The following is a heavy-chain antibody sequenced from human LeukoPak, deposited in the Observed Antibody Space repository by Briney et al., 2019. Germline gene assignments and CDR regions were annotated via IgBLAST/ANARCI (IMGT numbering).Heavy chain of an antibody. CDR1: GGSINSTSYY. CDR2: IYYSGTT. V-gene: IGHV4-39*01. CDR3: ARLARPPRGMGYFDY. J-gene: IGHJ4*02. Sequence: PSETLSLTCTVSGGSINSTSYYWGWIRQPPGKGLEWIGNIYYSGTTYCNPSLKSRITISVDTSKSQFSLRLSSVIAADTAVYYCARLARPPRGMGYFDYWGQGTLVTVSS. D-gene: IGHD3-10*01.